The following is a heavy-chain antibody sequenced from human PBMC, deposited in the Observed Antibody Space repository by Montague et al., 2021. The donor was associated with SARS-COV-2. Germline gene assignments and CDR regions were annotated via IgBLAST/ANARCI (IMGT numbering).Heavy chain of an antibody. D-gene: IGHD3-9*01. CDR3: ARAQLDFDWSSMPSSHWFDP. V-gene: IGHV4-31*03. Sequence: TLSLTCTVSGGSISSGGYYWSWIRQHPGKGLEWIGYIYYSGNTYYNPSLKGRVTISVDTSKNQFSLKLSSVTAADTAVYYCARAQLDFDWSSMPSSHWFDPGAREPWSPSPQ. CDR2: IYYSGNT. J-gene: IGHJ5*02. CDR1: GGSISSGGYY.